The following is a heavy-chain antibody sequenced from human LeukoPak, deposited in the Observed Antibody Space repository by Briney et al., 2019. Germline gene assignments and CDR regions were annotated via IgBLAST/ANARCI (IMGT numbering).Heavy chain of an antibody. V-gene: IGHV3-23*01. CDR1: KFTFSSYA. J-gene: IGHJ4*02. CDR2: ISGSGGST. Sequence: GGSLRLSCAASKFTFSSYAMSWVRQAPGKGLEWVSAISGSGGSTYYADSVKGRFTISRDNSKNTLYLQMNSLRAEDTAVYYCAKDRGGPLYTDYWGQGTLVTVSS. CDR3: AKDRGGPLYTDY. D-gene: IGHD3-10*01.